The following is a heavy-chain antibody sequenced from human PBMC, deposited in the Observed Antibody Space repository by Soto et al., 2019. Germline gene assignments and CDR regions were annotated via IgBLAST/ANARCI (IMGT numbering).Heavy chain of an antibody. D-gene: IGHD5-18*01. CDR3: GREGSYGSYSFYMDV. J-gene: IGHJ6*03. V-gene: IGHV1-18*01. CDR1: GYTFTSYG. Sequence: QVKLVQSGAEVKKPGASVKVSCKASGYTFTSYGITWVRQAPGQGREWMGWISAYNGNTNYAQKLQGRVTMTTDTPTSKAHMELRSLKSDDKTVYYCGREGSYGSYSFYMDVWGKGTTGTGSS. CDR2: ISAYNGNT.